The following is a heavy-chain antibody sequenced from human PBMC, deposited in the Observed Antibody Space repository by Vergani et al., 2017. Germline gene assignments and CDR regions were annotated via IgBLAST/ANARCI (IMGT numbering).Heavy chain of an antibody. Sequence: EVQLVESGGGIVKPGGSLRLSCVASGFSFRNAWMNWVRRTPGKGLEWVGRIKSTFDRGTTDYAAAVKGRFTISRDDSKNALFLQMNGLKTEDIGVYYCTTDPRYCGDGSCYWLRDHHYYGMDVWGQGTTVTASS. D-gene: IGHD2-21*01. V-gene: IGHV3-15*07. J-gene: IGHJ6*02. CDR1: GFSFRNAW. CDR2: IKSTFDRGTT. CDR3: TTDPRYCGDGSCYWLRDHHYYGMDV.